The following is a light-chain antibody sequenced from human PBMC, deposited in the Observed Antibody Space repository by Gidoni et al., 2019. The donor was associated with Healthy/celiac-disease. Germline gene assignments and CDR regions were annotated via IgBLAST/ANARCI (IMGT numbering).Light chain of an antibody. Sequence: DIQMNQSPSTLSASVGDRVTITCRASQRIGSWLAWYQQKPGKAPNLLIYKSSNLEDGFPSRFSGSGSGTQFTLSISSLQPDDFATYHCHHYDSLSTFXYXTKVEI. CDR3: HHYDSLST. CDR1: QRIGSW. V-gene: IGKV1-5*03. J-gene: IGKJ1*01. CDR2: KSS.